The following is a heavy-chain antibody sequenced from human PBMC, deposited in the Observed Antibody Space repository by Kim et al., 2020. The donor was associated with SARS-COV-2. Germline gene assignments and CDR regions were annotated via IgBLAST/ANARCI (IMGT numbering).Heavy chain of an antibody. CDR1: GGSISSSSYY. Sequence: SETLSLTCTVSGGSISSSSYYWGWIRQPPGKGLEWIGSIYYSGSTYYNPSLKSRVTISVDTSKNQFSLKLSSVTAADTAVYYCAREAGVVGATNLSFDYWGQGTLVTVSS. CDR2: IYYSGST. J-gene: IGHJ4*02. CDR3: AREAGVVGATNLSFDY. V-gene: IGHV4-39*07. D-gene: IGHD1-26*01.